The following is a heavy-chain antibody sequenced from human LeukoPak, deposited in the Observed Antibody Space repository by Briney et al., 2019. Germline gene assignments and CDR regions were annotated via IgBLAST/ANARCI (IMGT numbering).Heavy chain of an antibody. Sequence: ASVKVSCKVSGYTFTDYYMHWVRQAPGQGLEWMGWINPKSGGTNYAQQFQGRVTMTRDTFISTAYMELSNLRSDDTAVYYCARGVAAAGGRWFDPWGQGTLVTVSS. CDR3: ARGVAAAGGRWFDP. J-gene: IGHJ5*02. CDR1: GYTFTDYY. D-gene: IGHD6-13*01. V-gene: IGHV1-2*02. CDR2: INPKSGGT.